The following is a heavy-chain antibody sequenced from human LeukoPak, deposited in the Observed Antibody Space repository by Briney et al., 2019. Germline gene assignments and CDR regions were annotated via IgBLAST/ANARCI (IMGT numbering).Heavy chain of an antibody. CDR2: INPNSGGT. J-gene: IGHJ5*02. D-gene: IGHD2-2*01. Sequence: ASVKVSCKASGYTFTGYYMHWVRQAPGQGLEGMGWINPNSGGTNYAQKFQGWVTMTRDTSISTAYMELSRLRSDDTAVYYCARGPRYCSSTSCPSWFDPWGQGTLVTVSS. CDR3: ARGPRYCSSTSCPSWFDP. CDR1: GYTFTGYY. V-gene: IGHV1-2*04.